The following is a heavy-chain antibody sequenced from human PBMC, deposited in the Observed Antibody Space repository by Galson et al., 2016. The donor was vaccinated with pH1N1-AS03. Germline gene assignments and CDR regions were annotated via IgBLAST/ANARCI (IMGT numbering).Heavy chain of an antibody. CDR1: GFTFSPYA. CDR2: ISSDGSNK. D-gene: IGHD6-19*01. CDR3: ARETVVGTGFEY. J-gene: IGHJ4*02. V-gene: IGHV3-30*04. Sequence: SLRLSCAGSGFTFSPYAMHWVRQAPGKGLEWVAVISSDGSNKYYSDSGKGRFTISRDNSKSTLYLQMNSLRAEDLAVYYCARETVVGTGFEYWGQGTLVTVSS.